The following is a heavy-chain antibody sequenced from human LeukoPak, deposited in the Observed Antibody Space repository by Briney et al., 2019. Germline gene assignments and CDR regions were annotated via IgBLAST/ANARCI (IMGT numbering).Heavy chain of an antibody. V-gene: IGHV3-9*01. Sequence: PGRSLRLSCAASGFTFDDYAMHWVRQAPGKGLEWVSGISWNSGSIGYADSVKGRFTISRDNAKNSLYLQMNSLRAEDTAVYYCAREYCSSTSCYSRSLTGGAFDIWGQGTMVTVSS. CDR2: ISWNSGSI. CDR3: AREYCSSTSCYSRSLTGGAFDI. J-gene: IGHJ3*02. CDR1: GFTFDDYA. D-gene: IGHD2-2*01.